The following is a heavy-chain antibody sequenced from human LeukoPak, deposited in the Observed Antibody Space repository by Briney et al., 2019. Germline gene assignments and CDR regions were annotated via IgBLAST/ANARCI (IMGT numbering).Heavy chain of an antibody. J-gene: IGHJ4*02. V-gene: IGHV3-23*01. CDR3: ARGYGSSRGWY. Sequence: PGGSLRLSCAASGFTFSNYTMSWVRQAPGKGLEWVSAISHTSEYTYHADSVKGQFTISRDNSKNTLYLQMNSLRAEDTAVYYCARGYGSSRGWYWGQGTLVTVSS. CDR1: GFTFSNYT. D-gene: IGHD6-6*01. CDR2: ISHTSEYT.